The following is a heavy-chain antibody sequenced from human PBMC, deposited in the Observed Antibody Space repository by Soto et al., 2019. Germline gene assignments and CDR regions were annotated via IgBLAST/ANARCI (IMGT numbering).Heavy chain of an antibody. J-gene: IGHJ3*02. D-gene: IGHD4-17*01. CDR2: IYWSGNT. Sequence: QVRLQESGPGLVKPSQTLSLTCRVSGDSTSRGGYYWSWIRQHPGKGLEWIGYIYWSGNTYFNPSLKSRVSISLGTSSHQFSLNLTSVTAADTAVYYCARGAADYGDAFDIWGQGTTVTVSS. CDR3: ARGAADYGDAFDI. V-gene: IGHV4-31*03. CDR1: GDSTSRGGYY.